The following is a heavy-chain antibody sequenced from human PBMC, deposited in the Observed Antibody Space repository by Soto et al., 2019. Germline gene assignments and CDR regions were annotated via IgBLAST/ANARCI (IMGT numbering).Heavy chain of an antibody. D-gene: IGHD2-15*01. CDR2: IYYSGST. CDR3: ARVSPVCSGGSCYPNYFDY. Sequence: PSETLSLACTVSGGSISSGDYYWSWIRQPPGKGLEWIGYIYYSGSTYYNPSLKSRVTISVDTSKNQFSLKLSSVTAAHTAVYYCARVSPVCSGGSCYPNYFDYWGQGTLVTVSS. CDR1: GGSISSGDYY. V-gene: IGHV4-30-4*02. J-gene: IGHJ4*02.